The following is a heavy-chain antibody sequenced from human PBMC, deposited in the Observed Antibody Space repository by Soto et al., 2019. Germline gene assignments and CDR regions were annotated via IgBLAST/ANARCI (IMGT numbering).Heavy chain of an antibody. J-gene: IGHJ6*02. D-gene: IGHD3-3*01. CDR1: GFTFSSYG. V-gene: IGHV3-30*18. CDR2: ISYDGSNK. Sequence: PGGSLRLSCAASGFTFSSYGMHWVRQAPGKGLEWVAVISYDGSNKYYADSVKGRFTISRDNSKNTLYLQMNSLRAEDTAVYYCAKDRRYYDFWSGNYYYYGMVVWGQGTSVTVSS. CDR3: AKDRRYYDFWSGNYYYYGMVV.